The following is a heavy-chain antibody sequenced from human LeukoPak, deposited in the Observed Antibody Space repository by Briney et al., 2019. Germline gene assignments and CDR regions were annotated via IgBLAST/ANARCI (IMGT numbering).Heavy chain of an antibody. J-gene: IGHJ6*03. V-gene: IGHV3-48*04. D-gene: IGHD6-19*01. CDR1: GFTFSSYS. CDR3: ARIGSDSTGWYYMDV. CDR2: ISSSSSTI. Sequence: PGGSLRLSCAASGFTFSSYSMNWVRQAPGKGLEWVSYISSSSSTIHYADSVKGRFTISRDNAKNSLYLQMNSLRAEDTAVYYCARIGSDSTGWYYMDVWGKGTTVTVSS.